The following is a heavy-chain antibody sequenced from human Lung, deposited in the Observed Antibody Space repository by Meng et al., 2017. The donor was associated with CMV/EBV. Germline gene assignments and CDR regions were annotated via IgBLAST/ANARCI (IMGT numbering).Heavy chain of an antibody. V-gene: IGHV3-30-3*01. D-gene: IGHD6-19*01. CDR1: GFTFSSYA. CDR2: ISYDGSNK. J-gene: IGHJ4*02. CDR3: ARLAGGSGSAG. Sequence: GGSLRLSCAASGFTFSSYAMHWVRQAPGKGLEWVAVISYDGSNKYYADSVKGRFTISRDNSKNTLYLQMNSLRAEDKAVYYCARLAGGSGSAGWGQGTLVTVSS.